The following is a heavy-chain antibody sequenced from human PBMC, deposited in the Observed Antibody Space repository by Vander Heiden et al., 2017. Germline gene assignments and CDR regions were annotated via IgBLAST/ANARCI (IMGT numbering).Heavy chain of an antibody. CDR2: LFSNDEK. CDR3: ARTYVSGYRYYFDS. J-gene: IGHJ4*02. V-gene: IGHV2-26*01. D-gene: IGHD3-3*01. CDR1: GFSLSNAEMG. Sequence: QVTLKESGPVLVKPTETLTLTCTVSGFSLSNAEMGVSWIRQPPGKALEWLAHLFSNDEKSYNTSLKSRLTISKDTSKSQVVLTMTNMDPVDTATYYCARTYVSGYRYYFDSWGQGTLVTVSS.